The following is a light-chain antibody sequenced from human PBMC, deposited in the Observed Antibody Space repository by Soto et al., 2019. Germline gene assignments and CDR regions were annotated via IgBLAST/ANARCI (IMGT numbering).Light chain of an antibody. V-gene: IGKV1-5*03. CDR3: QQYNGYSRT. J-gene: IGKJ1*01. Sequence: DIQMTQSPSTLSASVGDRVTITCRASQSISNWLAWYQQKPGKAPKLLIYKASSLEGGVPSRLSGSGSGTEFTLTISCLQPDDFATYYCQQYNGYSRTFGQGTKVEI. CDR1: QSISNW. CDR2: KAS.